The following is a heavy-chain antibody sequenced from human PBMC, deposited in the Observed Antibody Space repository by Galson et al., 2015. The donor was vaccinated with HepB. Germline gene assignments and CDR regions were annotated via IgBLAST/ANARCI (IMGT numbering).Heavy chain of an antibody. D-gene: IGHD3-10*01. CDR3: ARDFSSGSYYAFFEY. CDR2: ISYDGSNK. J-gene: IGHJ4*02. CDR1: GFTFSSYA. V-gene: IGHV3-30*04. Sequence: SLRLSCAASGFTFSSYAMHWVRQAPGKGLEWVAVISYDGSNKYYADSVKGRFTISRDNSKNTLYLQMNSLRAEDTAVYYCARDFSSGSYYAFFEYWGQGTLVTVSS.